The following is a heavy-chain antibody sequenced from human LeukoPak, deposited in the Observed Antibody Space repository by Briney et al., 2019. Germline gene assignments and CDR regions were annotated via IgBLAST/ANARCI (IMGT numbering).Heavy chain of an antibody. CDR3: VRAIGANVSY. D-gene: IGHD3-10*01. CDR2: INWNGGST. Sequence: GGSLRLSCAASGFTFDDYGMSWVRQAPGKGLEWVSGINWNGGSTGYADSVKGRFTISRDNAENSLYLQMNSLRAEDTAVYYCVRAIGANVSYWGQGTLVTVSS. J-gene: IGHJ4*02. CDR1: GFTFDDYG. V-gene: IGHV3-20*04.